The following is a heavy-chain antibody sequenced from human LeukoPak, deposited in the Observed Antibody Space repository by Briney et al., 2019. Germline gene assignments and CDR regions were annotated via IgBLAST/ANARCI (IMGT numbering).Heavy chain of an antibody. CDR2: ISAYNGNT. CDR3: AREGDSSGSLYYFDY. D-gene: IGHD3-22*01. Sequence: ASVKVSCKASGYTFTSYGISWVRQAPGQGLEWMGWISAYNGNTNYAQKLQGRVTMTTDTSTSTAYMELRSLRSDDTAVYYCAREGDSSGSLYYFDYWGQGTLVTVSS. CDR1: GYTFTSYG. V-gene: IGHV1-18*01. J-gene: IGHJ4*02.